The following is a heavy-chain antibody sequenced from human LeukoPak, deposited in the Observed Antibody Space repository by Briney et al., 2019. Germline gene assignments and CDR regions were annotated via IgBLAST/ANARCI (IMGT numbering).Heavy chain of an antibody. Sequence: SHTLSLTCAISGDSVSGGSAGWNWIRQSPSRGLEWLGRIYYRSKWYSDYAISVKSRITINPDTSRNQFSLQLNSVTHDDTAVYYCTGGGLVRGSLHWFDPWGQGTLVTVSS. CDR1: GDSVSGGSAG. CDR2: IYYRSKWYS. V-gene: IGHV6-1*01. J-gene: IGHJ5*02. CDR3: TGGGLVRGSLHWFDP. D-gene: IGHD3-10*01.